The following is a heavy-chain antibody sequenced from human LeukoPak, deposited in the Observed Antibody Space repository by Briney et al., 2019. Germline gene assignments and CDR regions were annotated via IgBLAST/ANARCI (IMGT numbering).Heavy chain of an antibody. CDR2: MYYSGTST. J-gene: IGHJ5*02. V-gene: IGHV4-59*08. Sequence: SETLSLTCTVSGGSISGHHWTWIRQPPGKGLEWIGYMYYSGTSTNYNPSLKSRVTISVDTSKNQFSLKLSSVTAADTAVYYCARSAGAGSYAWFDPWGQGTQVTVSS. CDR1: GGSISGHH. CDR3: ARSAGAGSYAWFDP. D-gene: IGHD3-10*01.